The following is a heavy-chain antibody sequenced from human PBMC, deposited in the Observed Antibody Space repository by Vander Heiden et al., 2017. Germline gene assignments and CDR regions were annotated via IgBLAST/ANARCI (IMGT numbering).Heavy chain of an antibody. J-gene: IGHJ4*02. Sequence: QLQLQESGPGLVQPSETPAPTCTVSGGSIRSGSPYWGWSRQPQGKGLEWMGSIYYGGRTCYNPSLKSRVTISVETSKNRFSLKLSSVTAADTAVYYCARAWDLVATPTPFDYWGQGTLVTVSS. D-gene: IGHD5-12*01. CDR2: IYYGGRT. V-gene: IGHV4-39*01. CDR1: GGSIRSGSPY. CDR3: ARAWDLVATPTPFDY.